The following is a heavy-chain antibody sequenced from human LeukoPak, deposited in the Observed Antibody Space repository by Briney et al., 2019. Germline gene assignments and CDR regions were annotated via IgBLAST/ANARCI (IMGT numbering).Heavy chain of an antibody. Sequence: PSETLSLTCAVSGGSISSSNWWSWVRQPPGKGLQWIGEIYHSGSTNYNPSLKSRVTISVDKSKNQFSLKLSSVTAADTAVYYCARVVSGYSYRYYYYYYMDVWGKGTTVTVSS. CDR1: GGSISSSNW. CDR3: ARVVSGYSYRYYYYYYMDV. CDR2: IYHSGST. D-gene: IGHD3-22*01. V-gene: IGHV4-4*02. J-gene: IGHJ6*03.